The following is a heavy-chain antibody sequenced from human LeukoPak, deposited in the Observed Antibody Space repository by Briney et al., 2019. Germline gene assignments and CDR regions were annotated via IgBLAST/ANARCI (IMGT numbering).Heavy chain of an antibody. V-gene: IGHV3-9*01. CDR2: ISWNSGSI. D-gene: IGHD3-3*01. Sequence: QAGGSLRLSCAASGFTFDDHAMHWVRQAPGKGLEWVSGISWNSGSIGYADSVKGRFTISRDNAKNSLYLQMNSLRAEDTALYYCAKDMGGWSGYSALVYWRQGTLVTVSS. J-gene: IGHJ4*02. CDR3: AKDMGGWSGYSALVY. CDR1: GFTFDDHA.